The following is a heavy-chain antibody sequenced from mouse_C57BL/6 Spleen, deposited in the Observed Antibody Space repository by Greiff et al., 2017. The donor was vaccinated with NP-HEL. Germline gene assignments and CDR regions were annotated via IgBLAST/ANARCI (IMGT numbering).Heavy chain of an antibody. V-gene: IGHV1-19*01. CDR3: ARGTMIRRGYYAMDY. CDR2: INPYNGGT. CDR1: GYTFTDYY. D-gene: IGHD2-4*01. J-gene: IGHJ4*01. Sequence: EVQLQQSGPVLVKPGASVKMSCKASGYTFTDYYMNWVKQSHGKSLEWIGVINPYNGGTSYNQKFKGKATLTVDKSSSTAYMELNSLTSEDSAVYYCARGTMIRRGYYAMDYWGQGTSVTVSS.